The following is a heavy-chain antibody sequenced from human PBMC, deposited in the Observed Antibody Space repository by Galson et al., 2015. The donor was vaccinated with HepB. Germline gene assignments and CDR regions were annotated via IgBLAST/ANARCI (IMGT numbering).Heavy chain of an antibody. CDR2: ISSSSTYI. J-gene: IGHJ4*02. CDR3: ARDLGSGSPYYFDY. CDR1: GFTFSSYS. V-gene: IGHV3-21*01. Sequence: SLRLSCAASGFTFSSYSMNWVRQAPGKGLEWVSSISSSSTYIYYADSVKGRFTISRDNAKNPLYLQMSSLRAEDTAVYYCARDLGSGSPYYFDYWGQGTLVTVSS. D-gene: IGHD1-26*01.